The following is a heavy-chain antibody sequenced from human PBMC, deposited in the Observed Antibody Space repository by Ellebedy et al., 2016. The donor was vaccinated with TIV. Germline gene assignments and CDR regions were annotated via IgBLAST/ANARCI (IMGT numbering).Heavy chain of an antibody. CDR1: GGSISSSSYY. D-gene: IGHD3-22*01. CDR2: IYYSGST. CDR3: ARDYIGYYDSSGYYWFDP. V-gene: IGHV4-61*01. J-gene: IGHJ5*02. Sequence: SETLSLXCTVSGGSISSSSYYWSWIRQPPGKGLEWIGYIYYSGSTNYNPSLKSRVTISVDTSKNQFSLKLSSVTAADTAVYYCARDYIGYYDSSGYYWFDPWGQGTLVTVSS.